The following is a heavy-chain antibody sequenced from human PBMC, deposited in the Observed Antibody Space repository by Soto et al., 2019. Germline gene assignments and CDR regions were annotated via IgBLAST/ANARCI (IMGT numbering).Heavy chain of an antibody. J-gene: IGHJ5*02. CDR1: GGSISSGDYY. Sequence: SETLSLTCTVSGGSISSGDYYRSWIRQPPGKGLEWIGYIYYSGSTYYNPSLKSRVTISVDTSKNQFSLKLSSVTAADTAVYYCARDGLDYDILTGYYISWFDPWGQGTLVTVSS. CDR2: IYYSGST. D-gene: IGHD3-9*01. CDR3: ARDGLDYDILTGYYISWFDP. V-gene: IGHV4-30-4*01.